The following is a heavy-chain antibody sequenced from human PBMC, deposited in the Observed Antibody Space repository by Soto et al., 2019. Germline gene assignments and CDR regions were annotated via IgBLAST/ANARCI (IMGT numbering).Heavy chain of an antibody. CDR2: ICYSGRP. J-gene: IGHJ5*02. Sequence: SETLSLTCPVSGGSISSSSSFWGWIRQPPVKGLEWVGSICYSGRPDYNPSLKSRVTISVHTAKKQISLKLSSVTAADTAVYYGARDIATTAKIQSPFDPWDQVTLV. CDR3: ARDIATTAKIQSPFDP. CDR1: GGSISSSSSF. V-gene: IGHV4-39*02. D-gene: IGHD6-13*01.